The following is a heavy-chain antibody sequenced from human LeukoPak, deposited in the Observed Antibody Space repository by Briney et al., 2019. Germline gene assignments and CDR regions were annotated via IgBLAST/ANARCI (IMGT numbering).Heavy chain of an antibody. CDR3: ARGTGTRIHYYYYMDV. CDR1: GGSFSGYY. J-gene: IGHJ6*03. V-gene: IGHV4-34*01. CDR2: INHSGST. Sequence: PSETLSLTCAVYGGSFSGYYWSWIRQPPGKGLEWIGEINHSGSTNYIPSLKSRVTISVDTSKNQFSLKLSSVTAADTAVYYCARGTGTRIHYYYYMDVWGKGTTVTVSS. D-gene: IGHD1-7*01.